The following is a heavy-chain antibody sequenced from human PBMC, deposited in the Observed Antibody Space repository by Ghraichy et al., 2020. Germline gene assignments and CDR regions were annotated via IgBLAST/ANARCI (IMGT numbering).Heavy chain of an antibody. Sequence: SETLSLTCAVYGGSFSGYYWSWIRQPPGKGLEWIGEINHSGSTNYNPSLKSRVTISVDTSKNQFSLKLSSVTAADTAVYYCAREKGQTLHWGQGTLVTVSS. CDR3: AREKGQTLH. D-gene: IGHD2-21*01. V-gene: IGHV4-34*01. CDR1: GGSFSGYY. CDR2: INHSGST. J-gene: IGHJ4*02.